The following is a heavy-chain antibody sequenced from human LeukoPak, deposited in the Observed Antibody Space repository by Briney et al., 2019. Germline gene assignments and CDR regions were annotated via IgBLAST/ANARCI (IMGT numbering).Heavy chain of an antibody. CDR1: GYTFTTYD. J-gene: IGHJ5*02. Sequence: GASVKVSCKASGYTFTTYDINWVRQAPGQGLEWMGWMNPNSGNTGYVRKFQGRVTMTRDMSTSTVYMELSSLRSEDTAVYYCAREGYGDYGWSPYFGHNWFDPWGQGTLVTVSS. CDR2: MNPNSGNT. V-gene: IGHV1-8*01. D-gene: IGHD4-17*01. CDR3: AREGYGDYGWSPYFGHNWFDP.